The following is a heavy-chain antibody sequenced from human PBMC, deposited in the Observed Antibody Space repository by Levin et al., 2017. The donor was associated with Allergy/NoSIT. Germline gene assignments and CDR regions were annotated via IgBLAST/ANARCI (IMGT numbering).Heavy chain of an antibody. CDR2: ISSSSGTI. J-gene: IGHJ4*02. D-gene: IGHD2-2*01. CDR1: GFTFSSYS. V-gene: IGHV3-48*02. Sequence: PGGSLRLSCAASGFTFSSYSVNWVRQAPGKGLEWVSYISSSSGTIYYADSVKGRFTISRDNAKNSLYLQINSLRYADTSVYYCARDGHCSSTSCYCDLDYWGQGTLVTVSS. CDR3: ARDGHCSSTSCYCDLDY.